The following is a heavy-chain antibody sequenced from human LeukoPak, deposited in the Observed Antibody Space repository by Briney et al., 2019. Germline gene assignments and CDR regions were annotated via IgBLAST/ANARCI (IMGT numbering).Heavy chain of an antibody. J-gene: IGHJ4*02. D-gene: IGHD3-22*01. CDR1: GFTFSSYA. Sequence: GGSLRLSCAASGFTFSSYAMSWVRQAPGKGLEWVSAISGSGGSTYYADSVKGRFTISRDNSKNTLYLQMNSLRAEDTAVYYCAKDIASPYDSSGGFDYWGQGTLVTVSS. CDR3: AKDIASPYDSSGGFDY. V-gene: IGHV3-23*01. CDR2: ISGSGGST.